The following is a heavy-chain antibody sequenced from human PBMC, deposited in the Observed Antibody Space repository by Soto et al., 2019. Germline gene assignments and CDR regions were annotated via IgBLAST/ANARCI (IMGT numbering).Heavy chain of an antibody. Sequence: VGSLRLSCAASGFTFSSYAMSWVRQAPGKGLEWVSAISGSGGSTYYADSVKGRFTISRDNSKNTLYLQMNSLRAEDTAVYYCAKVRSSGWQGAAFDIWGQGTMVTVSS. V-gene: IGHV3-23*01. CDR2: ISGSGGST. J-gene: IGHJ3*02. D-gene: IGHD6-19*01. CDR1: GFTFSSYA. CDR3: AKVRSSGWQGAAFDI.